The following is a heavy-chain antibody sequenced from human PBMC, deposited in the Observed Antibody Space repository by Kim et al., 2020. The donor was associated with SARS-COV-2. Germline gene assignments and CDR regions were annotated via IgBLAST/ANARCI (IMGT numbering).Heavy chain of an antibody. J-gene: IGHJ5*02. CDR3: ARAHIVGATGWFDP. D-gene: IGHD1-26*01. Sequence: AQKFQGRGTITRDTSTSTVYMELSSLRSEDTAVYYCARAHIVGATGWFDPWGQGTLVTVSS. V-gene: IGHV1-46*01.